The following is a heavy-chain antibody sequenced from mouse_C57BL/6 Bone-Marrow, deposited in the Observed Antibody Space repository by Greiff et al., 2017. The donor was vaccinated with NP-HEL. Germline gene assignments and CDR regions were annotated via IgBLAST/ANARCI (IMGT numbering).Heavy chain of an antibody. CDR2: ISYDGSN. Sequence: ESGPGLVKPSQSLSLTCSVTGYSITSGYYWNWIRQFPGNKLEWMGYISYDGSNNYNPSLKNRISITRDTSKNQFFLKLNSVTTEDTATYYCARGPCWFAYWGQGTLVTVSA. CDR3: ARGPCWFAY. CDR1: GYSITSGYY. V-gene: IGHV3-6*01. J-gene: IGHJ3*01.